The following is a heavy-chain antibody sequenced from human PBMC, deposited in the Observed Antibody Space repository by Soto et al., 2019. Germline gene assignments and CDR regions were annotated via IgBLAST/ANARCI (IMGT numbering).Heavy chain of an antibody. Sequence: EVQLLESGGGLVQPGGSLRLSSAASGFIFSDYAISWVRQAPGKGLEWVAAIIAGGESTYYADSVKGRFIISRDNSKNTLYLQMNSLRGEDTAIYYCAKETVVIRDWFVPWGQGTLVTVSS. CDR1: GFIFSDYA. CDR3: AKETVVIRDWFVP. V-gene: IGHV3-23*01. J-gene: IGHJ5*02. CDR2: IIAGGEST. D-gene: IGHD2-21*01.